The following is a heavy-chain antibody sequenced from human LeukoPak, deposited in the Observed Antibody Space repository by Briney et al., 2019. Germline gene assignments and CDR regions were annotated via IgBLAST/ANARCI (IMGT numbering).Heavy chain of an antibody. D-gene: IGHD2-2*01. J-gene: IGHJ1*01. CDR2: IYPGDSDT. CDR3: ARHGQYSTSWYVFFQH. Sequence: PGESLKISCQASGYIFTNYWIGWVRQMPGKGLEWMGIIYPGDSDTVHSPSFQGQVTISADTSSNTTYLQWSGLKASDSAMYYCARHGQYSTSWYVFFQHWGQGTPVTVSS. V-gene: IGHV5-51*01. CDR1: GYIFTNYW.